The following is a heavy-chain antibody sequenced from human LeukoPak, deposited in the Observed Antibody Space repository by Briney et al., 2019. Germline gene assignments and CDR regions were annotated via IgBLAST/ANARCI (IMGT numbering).Heavy chain of an antibody. J-gene: IGHJ4*02. Sequence: GRSLRLSCAASGFTFSNDAMNWVRQAPGKGVEWGSAISGSGVSTYHADSVKGRFTISRDNSKNTVYLQTNSLRAEDTAVYYRVKAGGLSVYSLDYWGLGRLVTVSS. CDR3: VKAGGLSVYSLDY. CDR1: GFTFSNDA. CDR2: ISGSGVST. V-gene: IGHV3-23*01. D-gene: IGHD2-15*01.